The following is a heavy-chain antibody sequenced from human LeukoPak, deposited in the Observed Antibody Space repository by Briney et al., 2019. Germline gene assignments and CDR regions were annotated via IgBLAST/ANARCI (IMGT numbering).Heavy chain of an antibody. CDR1: GFTFNYAW. V-gene: IGHV3-15*04. CDR2: TVSEIDGGTT. J-gene: IGHJ6*02. D-gene: IGHD1-7*01. CDR3: TTDEDWNYARKDV. Sequence: GGSLRLSRAASGFTFNYAWMSWVRQVPGKGLEWVGQTVSEIDGGTTDYAAPVKGRFTISRDDSKSTLYLQMNSLKIEDTTVYYCTTDEDWNYARKDVWGQGATVIVSS.